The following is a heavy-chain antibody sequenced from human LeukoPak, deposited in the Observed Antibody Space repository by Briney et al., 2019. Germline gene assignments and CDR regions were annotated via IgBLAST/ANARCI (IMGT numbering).Heavy chain of an antibody. D-gene: IGHD4-23*01. J-gene: IGHJ4*02. V-gene: IGHV5-51*01. CDR2: IYPRDSDT. CDR1: GYKFTNYW. CDR3: ARQGPSFGGNDPFDY. Sequence: GESLKISCKGSGYKFTNYWIAWVRQMPGQGLVWLGIIYPRDSDTRYSPSFQGQVTISADKSISTAYLQWSSLKASDTAMYYCARQGPSFGGNDPFDYWGQGTLVTVSS.